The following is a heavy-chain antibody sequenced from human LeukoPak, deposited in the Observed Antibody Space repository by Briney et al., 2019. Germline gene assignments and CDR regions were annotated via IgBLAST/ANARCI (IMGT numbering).Heavy chain of an antibody. CDR2: IYYSGST. CDR3: ARRNIVLMVLQN. Sequence: SEALSLSCTVSGGSISSSSYYWGWIRQPPGKGVEWIGSIYYSGSTYYNPSLKSRVTISVDTYKNQSSLQLSSVTAADTAVYYCARRNIVLMVLQNWGQGTLVTVSS. CDR1: GGSISSSSYY. D-gene: IGHD2-8*01. V-gene: IGHV4-39*01. J-gene: IGHJ4*02.